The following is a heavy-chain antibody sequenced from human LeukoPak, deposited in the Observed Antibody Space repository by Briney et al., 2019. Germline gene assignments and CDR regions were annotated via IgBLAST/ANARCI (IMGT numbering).Heavy chain of an antibody. CDR1: GGSFSGYC. CDR2: INHSGST. CDR3: ASGELNWFDP. D-gene: IGHD1-26*01. V-gene: IGHV4-34*01. J-gene: IGHJ5*02. Sequence: PSETLSLTCAVYGGSFSGYCWSWIRQPPGKGLEWIGDINHSGSTNYNPSLKSRVTISVDTSKNQFSLKLSSVTAADTAVYYCASGELNWFDPWGQGTLVTVSS.